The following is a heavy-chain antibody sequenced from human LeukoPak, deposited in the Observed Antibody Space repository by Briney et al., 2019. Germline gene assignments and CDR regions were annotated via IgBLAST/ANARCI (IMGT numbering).Heavy chain of an antibody. Sequence: GASLLISCQGSGYIFTSYWISWVRQLPGKGLEWMGRIDPSDSYTNYSPSFQGHVTISADKSISTAYLQWSSLKASDTAMYYCARGGDIVATLPEFDYWGQGTLVTVSS. D-gene: IGHD5-12*01. CDR3: ARGGDIVATLPEFDY. CDR2: IDPSDSYT. CDR1: GYIFTSYW. J-gene: IGHJ4*02. V-gene: IGHV5-10-1*01.